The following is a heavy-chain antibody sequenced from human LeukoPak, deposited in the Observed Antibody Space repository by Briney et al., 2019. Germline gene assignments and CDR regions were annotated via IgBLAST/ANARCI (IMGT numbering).Heavy chain of an antibody. V-gene: IGHV4-59*01. Sequence: SETLSLTCTVSGGSISSYYWSWIRQPPGKGLEWIGYIYYSGSTNYNPSLKSRVTISVDTSKNQFSLKLSSVTAADTAVYYCASWSSSPLGFDYWGQGTLVTVSS. J-gene: IGHJ4*02. CDR1: GGSISSYY. D-gene: IGHD6-6*01. CDR2: IYYSGST. CDR3: ASWSSSPLGFDY.